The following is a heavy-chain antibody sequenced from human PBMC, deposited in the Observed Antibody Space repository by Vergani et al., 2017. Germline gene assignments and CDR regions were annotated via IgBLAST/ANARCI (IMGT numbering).Heavy chain of an antibody. V-gene: IGHV1-69*01. CDR1: GGTFSSYA. CDR2: IIPIFGTA. D-gene: IGHD3-16*02. CDR3: NRAPRGIRLGELSLQYYYYYMDV. J-gene: IGHJ6*03. Sequence: QVQLVQSGAEVKKPGSSVKVSCKASGGTFSSYAISWVRQAPGQGLEWMGGIIPIFGTANYAQKFQGRVTITADESTSTAYMELSSLRSEDTAVYYCNRAPRGIRLGELSLQYYYYYMDVWGKGTTVTVSS.